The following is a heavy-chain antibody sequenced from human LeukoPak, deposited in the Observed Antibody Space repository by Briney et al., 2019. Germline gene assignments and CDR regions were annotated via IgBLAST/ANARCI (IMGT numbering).Heavy chain of an antibody. V-gene: IGHV3-21*04. D-gene: IGHD3-10*01. CDR1: GFTFSSYS. J-gene: IGHJ6*03. Sequence: GGSLRLSCAASGFTFSSYSMNWVRQAPGKGLEWVSSISSSSSYIYYADSVKGRFTISRDNSKNTLYLQMNSLRAEGTAVYYCARVLSGRGSLYSYYYYMDVWGKGTTVTISS. CDR3: ARVLSGRGSLYSYYYYMDV. CDR2: ISSSSSYI.